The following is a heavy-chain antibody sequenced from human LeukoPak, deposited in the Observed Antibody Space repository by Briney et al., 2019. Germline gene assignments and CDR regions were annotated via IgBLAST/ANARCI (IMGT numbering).Heavy chain of an antibody. Sequence: PGGSLRLSCVASGFTFSHSWMTWVRQAPGKGLEWVGHIKEDGSSQNYADSVKGRFTISRDNAKSSLHLQMNGLRAEDTAMYYCLKSSGWFQFDPWGQGTLVTVSS. CDR3: LKSSGWFQFDP. CDR2: IKEDGSSQ. D-gene: IGHD6-19*01. CDR1: GFTFSHSW. V-gene: IGHV3-7*03. J-gene: IGHJ5*02.